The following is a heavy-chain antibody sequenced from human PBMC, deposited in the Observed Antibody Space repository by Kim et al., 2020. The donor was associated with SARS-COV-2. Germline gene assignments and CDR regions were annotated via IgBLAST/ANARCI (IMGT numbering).Heavy chain of an antibody. CDR2: IYYSGST. CDR3: ARDLMGNNWNYANWFDP. CDR1: GGSISSYY. D-gene: IGHD1-7*01. V-gene: IGHV4-59*13. J-gene: IGHJ5*02. Sequence: SETLSLTCTVSGGSISSYYWSWIRQPPGKGLEWIGYIYYSGSTNYNPSLKSRVTISVDTSKNQFSLKLSSVTAADTAVYYCARDLMGNNWNYANWFDPWGQGTLVTVSS.